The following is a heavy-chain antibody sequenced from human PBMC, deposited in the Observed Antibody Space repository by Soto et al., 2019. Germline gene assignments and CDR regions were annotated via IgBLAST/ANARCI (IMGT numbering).Heavy chain of an antibody. CDR3: ARGFDILTFGFCLDY. CDR1: RGSMSSSSYY. J-gene: IGHJ4*02. Sequence: SETLSLTCTVSRGSMSSSSYYWGWIRQPPGKGLEWTANMYFSGFYSGSTSYNPSLKSRVTISVDTSKNQFSLQVSSVTAADTAVYYCARGFDILTFGFCLDYWGQGTLVTVSS. V-gene: IGHV4-39*01. CDR2: MYFSGFYSGST. D-gene: IGHD3-9*01.